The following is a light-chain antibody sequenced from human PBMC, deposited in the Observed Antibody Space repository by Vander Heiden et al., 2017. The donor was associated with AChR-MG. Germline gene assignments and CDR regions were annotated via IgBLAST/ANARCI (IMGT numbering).Light chain of an antibody. Sequence: DIQMTQSPSTTPASVADRVTTTCRATQSISSWLASYQQKPGKAPTLLLYKASRSESAVTPTFSGSGCSTAFTLTISSRLPADFATYYCYQEYSYGSSFGPGTKVEIK. CDR1: QSISSW. CDR3: YQEYSYGSS. CDR2: KAS. J-gene: IGKJ2*03. V-gene: IGKV1-5*03.